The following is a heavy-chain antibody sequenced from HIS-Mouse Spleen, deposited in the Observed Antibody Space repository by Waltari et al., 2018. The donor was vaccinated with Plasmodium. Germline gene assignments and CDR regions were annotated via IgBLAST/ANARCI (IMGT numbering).Heavy chain of an antibody. CDR1: GSTFSRYW. CDR2: IKQDGSEK. V-gene: IGHV3-7*01. D-gene: IGHD6-13*01. Sequence: EVQLVESGAGLVQPGGSLRLCCAASGSTFSRYWMSWGRQAPGKGLEWVANIKQDGSEKYYVDSVKGRFTISRDNAKNSLYLQMNSLRAEDTAVYYCASSWYWYFDLWGRGTLVTVSS. J-gene: IGHJ2*01. CDR3: ASSWYWYFDL.